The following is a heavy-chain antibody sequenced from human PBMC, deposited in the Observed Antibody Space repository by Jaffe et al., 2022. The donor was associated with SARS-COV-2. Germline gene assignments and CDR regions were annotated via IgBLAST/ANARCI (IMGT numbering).Heavy chain of an antibody. CDR3: AKDASRTWRGSWFDP. V-gene: IGHV3-9*01. CDR1: GFTFDDYA. D-gene: IGHD1-26*01. Sequence: EVQLVESGGGLVQPGRSLRLSCAASGFTFDDYAMHWVRQAPGKGLEWVSGISWNSGSIGYADSVKGRFTISRDNAKNSLYLQMNSLRAEDTALYYCAKDASRTWRGSWFDPWGQGTLVTVSS. J-gene: IGHJ5*02. CDR2: ISWNSGSI.